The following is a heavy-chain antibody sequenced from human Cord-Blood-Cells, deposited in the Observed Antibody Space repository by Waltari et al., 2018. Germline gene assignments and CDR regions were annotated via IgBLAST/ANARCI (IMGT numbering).Heavy chain of an antibody. CDR1: GGTFSSYD. V-gene: IGHV1-69*01. CDR3: ARKGIRGYSYGSFDY. Sequence: QVQLVQSGAEVKKPGSSVTVSCKASGGTFSSYDISWVRQAPGQGLEWMGGISPIFGTGNYEQKFQGRVTITADESQSTAYMELSSLRSEDTAVYYCARKGIRGYSYGSFDYWGQGTLVTVSS. D-gene: IGHD5-18*01. CDR2: ISPIFGTG. J-gene: IGHJ4*02.